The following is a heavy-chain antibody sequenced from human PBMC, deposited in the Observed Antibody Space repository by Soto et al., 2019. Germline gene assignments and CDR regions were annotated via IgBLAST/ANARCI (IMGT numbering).Heavy chain of an antibody. Sequence: EVQLVESGGGLVKPGGSLRLSCAASGFTFSSYSMNWVRQAPGKGLEWVSSISSSSSYIYYADSVKGRFTISRDNAKNSLYLQMNSLRAEDTAVYYCARVNVGIAARRSRYFDLWGRGTLVTVSS. D-gene: IGHD6-6*01. CDR1: GFTFSSYS. CDR3: ARVNVGIAARRSRYFDL. CDR2: ISSSSSYI. J-gene: IGHJ2*01. V-gene: IGHV3-21*01.